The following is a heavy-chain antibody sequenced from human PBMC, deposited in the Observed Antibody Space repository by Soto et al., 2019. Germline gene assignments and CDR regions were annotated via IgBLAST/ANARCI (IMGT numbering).Heavy chain of an antibody. CDR1: GDSVSSNSAG. V-gene: IGHV6-1*01. CDR2: TYYRSKWYN. J-gene: IGHJ6*02. D-gene: IGHD3-10*01. CDR3: ASSDRVRGVRGAYGLDV. Sequence: SQTPSLTCAISGDSVSSNSAGWNWIRQSPSRGLEWLGRTYYRSKWYNDYAVSVKSRITINPDTYKNQFSLQLNSVTPEDTAVYYCASSDRVRGVRGAYGLDVWGQGTTVTVSS.